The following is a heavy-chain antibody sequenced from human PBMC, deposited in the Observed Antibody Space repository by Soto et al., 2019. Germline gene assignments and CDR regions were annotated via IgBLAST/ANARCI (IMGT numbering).Heavy chain of an antibody. J-gene: IGHJ6*02. V-gene: IGHV1-58*01. D-gene: IGHD3-10*01. CDR3: AVPRRGFGYGRFVMDV. CDR2: IVVGSGNT. CDR1: GFTFTSSA. Sequence: SVKVSCKASGFTFTSSAVQWVRQARGQRLEWIGWIVVGSGNTNYAQKFQERVTITRDMSTSTAYMELSSLRSEDTAVYYCAVPRRGFGYGRFVMDVWGQGTTVTVSS.